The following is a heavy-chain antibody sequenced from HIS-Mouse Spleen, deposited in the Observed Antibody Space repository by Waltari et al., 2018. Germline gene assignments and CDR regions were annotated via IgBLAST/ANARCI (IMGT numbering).Heavy chain of an antibody. CDR1: GYTFTSYD. CDR2: MNPNRCDT. J-gene: IGHJ3*02. V-gene: IGHV1-8*01. D-gene: IGHD5-12*01. CDR3: ARGGIVATTDAFDI. Sequence: QVQLVQSGAEVKKPGASVKVSCKASGYTFTSYDINWVRQATGQGLEWMGWMNPNRCDTGYAQKFKGRVTMTRNTSISTAYMELSSLRAEDTAVYYCARGGIVATTDAFDIWGQGTMVTVSS.